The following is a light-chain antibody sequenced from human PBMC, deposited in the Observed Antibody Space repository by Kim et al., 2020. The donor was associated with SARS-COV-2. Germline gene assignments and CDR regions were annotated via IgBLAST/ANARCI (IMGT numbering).Light chain of an antibody. Sequence: SYELTQPPSVSVAPGKTARITCGGNNIGSKSVHWYQQKPGHAPVLVIYYDSDRPSGIPERFSGSNSGNTATLTISRVEAGDEADYYCQVWDSSSVVFGGGTQLTVL. CDR2: YDS. J-gene: IGLJ2*01. V-gene: IGLV3-21*04. CDR3: QVWDSSSVV. CDR1: NIGSKS.